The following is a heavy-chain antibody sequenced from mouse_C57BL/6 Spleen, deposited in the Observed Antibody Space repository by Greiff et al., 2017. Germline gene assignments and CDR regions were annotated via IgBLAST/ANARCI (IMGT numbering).Heavy chain of an antibody. J-gene: IGHJ3*01. V-gene: IGHV2-9-1*01. CDR1: GFSLTSYA. D-gene: IGHD2-4*01. CDR3: AKNCHYEYDEGTWFAD. CDR2: IWTGGGT. Sequence: QVQLKESGPGLVAPSQSLSLTCTVSGFSLTSYAISWVRQPPGKGLEWLGVIWTGGGTNYNSALKSRLSISKDNSKSKVFLKMNSLQTDDTARYYCAKNCHYEYDEGTWFADWGQGTLVTVSA.